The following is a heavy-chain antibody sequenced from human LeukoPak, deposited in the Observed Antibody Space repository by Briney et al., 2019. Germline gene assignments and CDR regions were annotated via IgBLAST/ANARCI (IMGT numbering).Heavy chain of an antibody. Sequence: PSETLSLTCTVSGGSISGSSDYWVWIRQSPGKRLEWIGSIYFSGSTHYRPSLKSRLTMSVDTPKNQFSLQLSSVTAKDTAIYYCARNSSRDCSETECYSGGWFDTWGQGMLVTVSS. CDR3: ARNSSRDCSETECYSGGWFDT. V-gene: IGHV4-39*01. J-gene: IGHJ5*02. CDR1: GGSISGSSDY. CDR2: IYFSGST. D-gene: IGHD2-21*01.